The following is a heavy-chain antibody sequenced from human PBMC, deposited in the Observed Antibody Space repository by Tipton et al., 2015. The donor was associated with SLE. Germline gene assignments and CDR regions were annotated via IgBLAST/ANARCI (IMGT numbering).Heavy chain of an antibody. V-gene: IGHV4-39*01. J-gene: IGHJ6*03. D-gene: IGHD3-3*01. Sequence: LRLSCTVSGGSISSSSYYWGWIRQPPGKGLEWIGSIYYSGSTYYNPSLKSRVTISVDTSKNQFSLKLSSVTAADTAVYYCASHPDGITIFGVVITPYYYYMDVWGKGTTVTVSS. CDR3: ASHPDGITIFGVVITPYYYYMDV. CDR1: GGSISSSSYY. CDR2: IYYSGST.